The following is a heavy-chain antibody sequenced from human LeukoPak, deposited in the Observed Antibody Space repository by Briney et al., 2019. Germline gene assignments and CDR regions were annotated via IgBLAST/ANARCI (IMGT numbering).Heavy chain of an antibody. J-gene: IGHJ3*02. CDR2: IYYSGST. Sequence: SETLSLTCPVSGGSISSYYWSWIRQPPGKGLEWIGYIYYSGSTNYNPSLKSRVTISVDTSKYQFSLKLSSVTAAVTAVYYCARETPVGATNAFDIWGQGTMVTVSS. V-gene: IGHV4-59*01. CDR1: GGSISSYY. CDR3: ARETPVGATNAFDI. D-gene: IGHD1-26*01.